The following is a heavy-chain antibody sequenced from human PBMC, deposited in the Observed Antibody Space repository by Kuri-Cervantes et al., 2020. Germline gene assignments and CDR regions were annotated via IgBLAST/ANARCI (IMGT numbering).Heavy chain of an antibody. Sequence: GESLKISCGASGLTFSRHWMSWVRQAPGKGLEWVSAISGSGGSTYYADSVKGRFTISRDNSKNTLYLQMNSLRAEDTAVYYCAKTGYSSGWYDYYYMDVWGKGTTVTVSS. CDR2: ISGSGGST. CDR1: GLTFSRHW. CDR3: AKTGYSSGWYDYYYMDV. V-gene: IGHV3-23*01. D-gene: IGHD6-19*01. J-gene: IGHJ6*03.